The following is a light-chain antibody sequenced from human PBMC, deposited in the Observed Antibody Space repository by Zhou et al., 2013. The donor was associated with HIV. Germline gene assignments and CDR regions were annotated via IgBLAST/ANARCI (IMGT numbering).Light chain of an antibody. V-gene: IGKV3D-15*01. Sequence: EIVMTQSPATLSFSPGERAALSCRASQSVSSNLAWYQQQPGQAPRLLMYGASTRATGIPARFSGSGAGTEFTLTISSLQSEDFAVYYCQQYNNWPQTFGQGTRLEIK. CDR3: QQYNNWPQT. CDR1: QSVSSN. CDR2: GAS. J-gene: IGKJ5*01.